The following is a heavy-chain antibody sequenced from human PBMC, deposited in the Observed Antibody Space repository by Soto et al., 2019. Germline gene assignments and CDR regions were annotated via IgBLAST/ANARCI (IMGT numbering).Heavy chain of an antibody. CDR2: INHSGST. J-gene: IGHJ5*02. Sequence: SETLSLTCAVYGGSFSGYYWSWIRQPPGKGLEWIGEINHSGSTNYNPSLKSRVTISVDTSKNQFSLKLSSVTAADTAVYYCARLERVVAAKSDWFDPWGQGTLVTVSS. D-gene: IGHD2-15*01. CDR3: ARLERVVAAKSDWFDP. CDR1: GGSFSGYY. V-gene: IGHV4-34*01.